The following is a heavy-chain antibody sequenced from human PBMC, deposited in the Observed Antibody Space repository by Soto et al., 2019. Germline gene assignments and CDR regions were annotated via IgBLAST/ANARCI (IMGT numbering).Heavy chain of an antibody. D-gene: IGHD3-22*01. CDR2: INPSGGST. J-gene: IGHJ4*02. CDR3: ARERVEYYYDSSGYYGDY. CDR1: GYTFTSYY. V-gene: IGHV1-46*01. Sequence: GASVKVSCKASGYTFTSYYMHWVRQAPGQGLEWMGIINPSGGSTSYAQKFQGRVTMTRDTSTSTVYMELSSLRSEDTAVYYCARERVEYYYDSSGYYGDYWGQGTLVTVSS.